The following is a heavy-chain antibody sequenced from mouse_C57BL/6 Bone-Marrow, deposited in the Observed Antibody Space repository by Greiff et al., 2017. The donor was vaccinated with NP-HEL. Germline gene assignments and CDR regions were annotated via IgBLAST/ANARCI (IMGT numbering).Heavy chain of an antibody. J-gene: IGHJ1*03. CDR3: ASISRDNYDGYQGFDV. CDR1: GFSLTSYG. V-gene: IGHV2-3*01. Sequence: VMLVESGPGLVAPSQCLSITCTVSGFSLTSYGVSWVRQTPGQGLEWLGVLWGDGSTNYHSALISSLSISKDNSKSQVFLKLNSLQTDDTAAYYCASISRDNYDGYQGFDVWGTGTTVTVSA. D-gene: IGHD2-3*01. CDR2: LWGDGST.